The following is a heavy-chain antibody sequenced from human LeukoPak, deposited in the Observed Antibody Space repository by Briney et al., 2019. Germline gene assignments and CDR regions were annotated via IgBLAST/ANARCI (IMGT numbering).Heavy chain of an antibody. CDR2: ISGRGGST. V-gene: IGHV3-23*01. D-gene: IGHD3-16*02. CDR3: AKDWGLYVWGRYRSFDY. CDR1: GFIFSSYA. Sequence: PGGSLRLSCAASGFIFSSYAMSWVRQAPGKGLEWVSAISGRGGSTYHADSVQGRVPISRDNSKNTQYLQMNTLRAEDTDVYYCAKDWGLYVWGRYRSFDYWGQGTLVTVSS. J-gene: IGHJ4*02.